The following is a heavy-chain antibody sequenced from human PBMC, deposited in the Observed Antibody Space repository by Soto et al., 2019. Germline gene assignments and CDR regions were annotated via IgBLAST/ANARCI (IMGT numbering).Heavy chain of an antibody. V-gene: IGHV4-59*01. CDR3: ARGHSRGYSYGYIYWFDP. CDR2: IYYSGST. J-gene: IGHJ5*02. CDR1: GGSISSYY. D-gene: IGHD5-18*01. Sequence: TSETLSLTCTVSGGSISSYYWSWIRQPPGKGLEWIGYIYYSGSTNYNPSLKSQVTISVDTSKNQFSLKLSPVTAADTAVYYCARGHSRGYSYGYIYWFDPWGQGTLVTVS.